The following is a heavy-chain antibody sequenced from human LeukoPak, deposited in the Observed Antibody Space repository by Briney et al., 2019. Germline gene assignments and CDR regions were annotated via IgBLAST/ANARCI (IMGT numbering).Heavy chain of an antibody. CDR3: AHRGMATITFDY. J-gene: IGHJ4*02. D-gene: IGHD5-24*01. Sequence: SGPTLVKPTQTLTLTCTFSGFSLSTSGVGVGWIRQPPGKALEWLALILKSRLTITKDTSKNQVVLTMTNMDPVDTATYYCAHRGMATITFDYWGQGTLVTVSS. CDR1: GFSLSTSGVG. V-gene: IGHV2-5*01. CDR2: I.